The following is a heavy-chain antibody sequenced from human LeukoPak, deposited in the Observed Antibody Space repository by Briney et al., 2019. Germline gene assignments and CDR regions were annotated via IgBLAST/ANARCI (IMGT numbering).Heavy chain of an antibody. CDR3: ARRIVGAPAHFDY. Sequence: PSETLSLTCAVSGVSISSSNYYWGWIRQPPGKGLEWIVSIYYSGSTSYNPSLKSRVTISVYTSKNQLSLKLTPVTGADTAVYYCARRIVGAPAHFDYWGRGTLVTVSS. V-gene: IGHV4-39*01. J-gene: IGHJ4*02. CDR1: GVSISSSNYY. CDR2: IYYSGST. D-gene: IGHD1-26*01.